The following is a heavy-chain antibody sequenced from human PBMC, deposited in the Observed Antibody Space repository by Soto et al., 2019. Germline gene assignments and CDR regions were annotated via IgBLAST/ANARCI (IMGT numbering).Heavy chain of an antibody. V-gene: IGHV4-30-4*01. CDR1: GGSISIGDYY. J-gene: IGHJ4*02. D-gene: IGHD3-22*01. CDR3: ARDSYYDSSGYSIDY. Sequence: SLTCTVSGGSISIGDYYWIWIRQPPGKCLEWIGYIYYSGSTYYNPSLKSRVTISVDTSKNQFSLKLSSVTAADTAVYYCARDSYYDSSGYSIDYWGQGTLVTVSS. CDR2: IYYSGST.